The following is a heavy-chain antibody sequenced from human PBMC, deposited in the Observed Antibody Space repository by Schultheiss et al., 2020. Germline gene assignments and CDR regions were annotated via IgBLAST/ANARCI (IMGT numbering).Heavy chain of an antibody. CDR3: ARTSVMVVAAIGAFDI. CDR1: GFTFSSYG. J-gene: IGHJ3*02. Sequence: GGSLRLSCAASGFTFSSYGMHWVREAPGTGLEWVAVIWYDGSNKYYADSVKGRFTISSDNSKNTLYLQMNSLRAEDTAVYYCARTSVMVVAAIGAFDIWGEGRMVTV. CDR2: IWYDGSNK. D-gene: IGHD2-15*01. V-gene: IGHV3-33*01.